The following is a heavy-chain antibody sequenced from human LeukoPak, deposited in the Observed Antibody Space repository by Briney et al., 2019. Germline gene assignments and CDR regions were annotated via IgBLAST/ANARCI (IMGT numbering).Heavy chain of an antibody. J-gene: IGHJ4*02. CDR2: IYSGGST. CDR3: ARDLYSGSYYDY. V-gene: IGHV3-66*01. D-gene: IGHD1-26*01. Sequence: GGSLRLSCAASGFTVSSNYMSWVRQAPGKGLEWVSVIYSGGSTYYADSVKGRFTISRDNSKNTLYLQMNSLRAEDTAVYYCARDLYSGSYYDYWGQGTLVTVSS. CDR1: GFTVSSNY.